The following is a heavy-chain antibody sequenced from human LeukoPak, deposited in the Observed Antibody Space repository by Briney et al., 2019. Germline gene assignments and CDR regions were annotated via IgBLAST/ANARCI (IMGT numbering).Heavy chain of an antibody. J-gene: IGHJ3*02. CDR3: ARGHGDYVFFDAFDI. V-gene: IGHV3-74*01. CDR1: GFTFSSYW. D-gene: IGHD4-17*01. CDR2: INSDGSST. Sequence: GGSLRFSCAASGFTFSSYWMHWVRQAPGKGLVWVSRINSDGSSTSYADSVKGRFTISRDNAKNTLYLQMNSLRAEDTAVYYCARGHGDYVFFDAFDIWGQGTMVTVSS.